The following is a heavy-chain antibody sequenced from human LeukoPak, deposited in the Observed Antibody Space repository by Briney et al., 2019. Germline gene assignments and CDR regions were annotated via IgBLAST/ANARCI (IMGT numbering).Heavy chain of an antibody. D-gene: IGHD2-15*01. CDR2: IYYSGST. J-gene: IGHJ5*02. V-gene: IGHV4-39*01. Sequence: SETLSLTCTVSGGSISSSNYYWGWIRQPPGKELEWIGNIYYSGSTYYNPSLKSRVTISVDTSKNQFSLKLSSVTAADTAVYYCARLDGYCSGGSCYSVSFVDPWGQGTLVTVSS. CDR1: GGSISSSNYY. CDR3: ARLDGYCSGGSCYSVSFVDP.